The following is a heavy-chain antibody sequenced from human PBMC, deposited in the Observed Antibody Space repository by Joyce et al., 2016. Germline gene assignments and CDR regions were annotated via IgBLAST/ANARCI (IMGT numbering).Heavy chain of an antibody. V-gene: IGHV3-33*01. Sequence: QVQLVESGGGVVQPGRSLRLSCAESGFAFSGYGIQWVRQAPGKGLEWVALIWFDRNHKYYADSVKGRFTISRDNSKNTVYLQMNSLRGEDTAVYYCARERDSEKYDGFDYWGQGTLVTVSS. CDR2: IWFDRNHK. D-gene: IGHD3-22*01. CDR3: ARERDSEKYDGFDY. CDR1: GFAFSGYG. J-gene: IGHJ4*02.